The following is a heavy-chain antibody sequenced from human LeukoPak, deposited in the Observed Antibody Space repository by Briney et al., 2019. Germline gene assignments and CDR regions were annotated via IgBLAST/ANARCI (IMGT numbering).Heavy chain of an antibody. D-gene: IGHD3-22*01. CDR2: INSDGTST. CDR1: GFTFSSYW. CDR3: ARSQYYYDSSGSIGAFDI. V-gene: IGHV3-74*01. Sequence: PGGSLRLSCVASGFTFSSYWMHWVRQAPGKGLVWVSRINSDGTSTNYADSVKGRFTISRDNAKNSLYLQMNSLRDEDTAVYYCARSQYYYDSSGSIGAFDIWGQGTMVTVSS. J-gene: IGHJ3*02.